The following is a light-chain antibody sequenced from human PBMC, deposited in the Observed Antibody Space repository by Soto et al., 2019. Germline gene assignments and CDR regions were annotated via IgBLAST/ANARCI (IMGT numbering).Light chain of an antibody. CDR2: SAS. V-gene: IGKV1-9*01. CDR3: QQLYSHPLT. CDR1: QGITSY. Sequence: IQLTQSPSSLSASVGDRVTITCQASQGITSYLAWYQQRPGKAPGLLIYSASTLQSGVPSRFSGSGYGTDFSLTISNLQPEDFATYYCQQLYSHPLTFGGGTKVEIK. J-gene: IGKJ4*01.